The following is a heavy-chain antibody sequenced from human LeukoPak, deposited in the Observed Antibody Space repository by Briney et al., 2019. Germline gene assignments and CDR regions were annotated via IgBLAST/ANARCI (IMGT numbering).Heavy chain of an antibody. V-gene: IGHV3-21*01. J-gene: IGHJ4*02. Sequence: PGGSLRLSCAASGFTFSSYSMNWVRQAPGKGLEWVSSISSSSSYIYYADSVKGRFTISRDNAKNSLYLQMNSLRAEDTAVYYCARAPLDPRIAAAASLDYWGQGTLVTVSS. CDR1: GFTFSSYS. CDR2: ISSSSSYI. CDR3: ARAPLDPRIAAAASLDY. D-gene: IGHD6-13*01.